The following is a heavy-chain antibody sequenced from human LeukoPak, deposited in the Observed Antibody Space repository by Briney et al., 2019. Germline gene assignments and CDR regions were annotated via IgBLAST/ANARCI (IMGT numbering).Heavy chain of an antibody. Sequence: ASVKVSCKASGYTFTSYGISWVRQAPGQGLEWMGWISAYNGNTNYAQKFQGRVTMTRDTSTNTVYMELSSLRSEDTAVYYCARGPSITMIRGGQWYYYMDVWGKGTTVTISS. D-gene: IGHD3-10*01. CDR3: ARGPSITMIRGGQWYYYMDV. CDR2: ISAYNGNT. J-gene: IGHJ6*03. V-gene: IGHV1-18*01. CDR1: GYTFTSYG.